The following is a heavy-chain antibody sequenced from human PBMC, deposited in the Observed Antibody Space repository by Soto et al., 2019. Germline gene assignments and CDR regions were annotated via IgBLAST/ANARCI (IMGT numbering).Heavy chain of an antibody. J-gene: IGHJ4*02. V-gene: IGHV4-34*01. CDR2: INHSGST. Sequence: LXFTCAFYGGSFSSYYGSWIRQPPGKGLEWIGEINHSGSTNYNPPLKSRVTISVDTSKNQFSLKLSSVTAADTAVYYCARGRSGSEAYDYWGQGTLVTVSS. D-gene: IGHD1-26*01. CDR1: GGSFSSYY. CDR3: ARGRSGSEAYDY.